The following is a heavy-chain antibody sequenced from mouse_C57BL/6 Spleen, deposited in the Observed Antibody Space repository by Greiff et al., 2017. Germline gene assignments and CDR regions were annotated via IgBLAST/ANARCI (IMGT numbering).Heavy chain of an antibody. D-gene: IGHD5-1*01. Sequence: VQLQQSGAELVRPGTSVKVSCKASGYAFTNYLIEWVKQRPGQGLEWIGVINPGSGGTNYNEKFKGKATLTADKSSSTAYMQLSSLTSEDSAVYFCARGSTYYAMDYWGQGTSVTVA. V-gene: IGHV1-54*01. CDR1: GYAFTNYL. CDR2: INPGSGGT. CDR3: ARGSTYYAMDY. J-gene: IGHJ4*01.